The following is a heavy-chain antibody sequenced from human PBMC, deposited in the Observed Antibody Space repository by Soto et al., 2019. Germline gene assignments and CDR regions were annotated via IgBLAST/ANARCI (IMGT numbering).Heavy chain of an antibody. CDR3: ARGIADYYYGMDV. CDR1: GFTVSRNY. V-gene: IGHV3-53*01. J-gene: IGHJ6*02. CDR2: IDSGGSI. Sequence: EVQLVESGGGLMQPGGSLRLSCAVSGFTVSRNYMCWVRQAPGKGLEWVSVIDSGGSIYYADSVKGRFTIARDNSKNTLYLHMNSLRGEDTAVYYCARGIADYYYGMDVWGQGTTVTVSS.